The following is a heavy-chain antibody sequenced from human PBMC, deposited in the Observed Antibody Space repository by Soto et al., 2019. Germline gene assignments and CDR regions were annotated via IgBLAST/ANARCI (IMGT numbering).Heavy chain of an antibody. D-gene: IGHD3-3*01. CDR2: IYDSGST. CDR3: ARVTQYYDFWSGPDY. J-gene: IGHJ4*02. CDR1: GGSIRSGSYY. Sequence: SETLSLTCIVSGGSIRSGSYYWGWIRQPPGKGLEWIGSIYDSGSTYYNVSLKSRVTISVDTSKNQFSLKLSSVTAADTAVYYCARVTQYYDFWSGPDYWGQGTLVTVSS. V-gene: IGHV4-39*07.